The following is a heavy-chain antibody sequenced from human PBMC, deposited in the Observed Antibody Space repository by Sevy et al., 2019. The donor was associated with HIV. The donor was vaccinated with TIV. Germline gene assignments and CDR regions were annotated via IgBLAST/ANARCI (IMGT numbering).Heavy chain of an antibody. CDR1: GYSISSGYL. CDR3: ANFGRLLIINGDAFDV. CDR2: VDHTGNT. V-gene: IGHV4-38-2*02. Sequence: SETLSLTCTVSGYSISSGYLWGWIRQPPGKGLEWIGSVDHTGNTYYNPSLKSRVTTSVDTSKNQFSLRLSSVTAADTAVYYCANFGRLLIINGDAFDVWGQGTMVNVSS. D-gene: IGHD3-9*01. J-gene: IGHJ3*01.